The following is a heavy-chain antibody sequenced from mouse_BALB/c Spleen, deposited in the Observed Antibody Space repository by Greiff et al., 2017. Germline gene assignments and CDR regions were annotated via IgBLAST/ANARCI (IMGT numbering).Heavy chain of an antibody. Sequence: EVQVVESGGGLVQPGGSLRLSCATSGFTFTDYYMSWVRQPPGKALEWLGFIRNKANGYTTEYSASVKGRFTISRDNSQSILYLQMNTLRAEDSATYYCARDFYYGSSYAMDYWGQGTSVTVSS. D-gene: IGHD1-1*01. V-gene: IGHV7-3*02. J-gene: IGHJ4*01. CDR1: GFTFTDYY. CDR3: ARDFYYGSSYAMDY. CDR2: IRNKANGYTT.